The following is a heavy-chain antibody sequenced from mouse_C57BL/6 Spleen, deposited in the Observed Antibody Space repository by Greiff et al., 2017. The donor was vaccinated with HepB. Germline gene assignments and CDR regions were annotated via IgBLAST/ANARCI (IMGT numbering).Heavy chain of an antibody. D-gene: IGHD1-1*01. CDR1: GYTFTSYW. J-gene: IGHJ4*01. Sequence: QVQLQQPGAELVKPGASVKLSCKASGYTFTSYWMHWVKQRPGRGLEWIGRIDPNSGGTKYNEKFKSKATLTVDKPSSTAYRQLSSLTSEASAVYYFASYYYGSSYGAMDYWGQGTSVTVSS. CDR3: ASYYYGSSYGAMDY. V-gene: IGHV1-72*01. CDR2: IDPNSGGT.